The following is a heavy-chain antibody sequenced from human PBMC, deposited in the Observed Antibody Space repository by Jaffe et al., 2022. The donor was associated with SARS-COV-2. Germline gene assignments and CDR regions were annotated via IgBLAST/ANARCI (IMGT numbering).Heavy chain of an antibody. D-gene: IGHD6-6*01. Sequence: DVQLLQSGGGLEQPGGSLRLSCAASGFTFSTYAMSWVRQAPGKGLEWVSTVSGSGSGIYYADSVKGRFTISRDKSINTLYLQMNSLRAEDTAIYYCAKDQRSTSTRGSFDYWGQGSLVTVSS. V-gene: IGHV3-23*01. J-gene: IGHJ4*02. CDR1: GFTFSTYA. CDR2: VSGSGSGI. CDR3: AKDQRSTSTRGSFDY.